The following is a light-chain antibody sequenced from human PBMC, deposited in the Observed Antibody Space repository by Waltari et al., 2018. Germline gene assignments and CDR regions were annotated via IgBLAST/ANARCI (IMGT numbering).Light chain of an antibody. CDR1: ALPNKY. Sequence: SYELTQPPSVSVSPGQTARITCSGDALPNKYGYWYQQKSGQAPVLVIYEDNKRRSGIPERFSGSSSGTMVTLTISGAQVEDEADYYCAAWDDSLNGYLFGTGTKVTVL. CDR2: EDN. J-gene: IGLJ1*01. V-gene: IGLV3-10*01. CDR3: AAWDDSLNGYL.